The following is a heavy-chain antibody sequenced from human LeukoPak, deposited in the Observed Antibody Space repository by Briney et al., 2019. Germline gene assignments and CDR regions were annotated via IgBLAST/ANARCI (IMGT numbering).Heavy chain of an antibody. CDR1: GGTFSSYA. J-gene: IGHJ6*03. D-gene: IGHD2-2*02. Sequence: ASVKVSCKASGGTFSSYAISWVRQAPGQGLEWMGGIIPIFGTANYAQKSQGRVTITTDESTSTAYMELSSLRSEDTAVYYCARVAVAYCSSTSCYSRGDYYYYYYMDVWGKGTTVTVSS. CDR2: IIPIFGTA. V-gene: IGHV1-69*05. CDR3: ARVAVAYCSSTSCYSRGDYYYYYYMDV.